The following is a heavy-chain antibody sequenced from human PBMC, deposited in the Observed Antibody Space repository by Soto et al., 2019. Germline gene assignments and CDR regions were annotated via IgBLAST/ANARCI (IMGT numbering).Heavy chain of an antibody. V-gene: IGHV5-51*01. Sequence: PGESLKISCKGSAYSFTSYWIGWVRQMPGKGLEWMGIIYPGDSDTRYSPSFQGQVTISADKSISTAYLQWSSLKASDTAMYYCARTGMVQGPYYYYGMDVWGQGTTVTVSS. J-gene: IGHJ6*02. D-gene: IGHD3-10*01. CDR1: AYSFTSYW. CDR2: IYPGDSDT. CDR3: ARTGMVQGPYYYYGMDV.